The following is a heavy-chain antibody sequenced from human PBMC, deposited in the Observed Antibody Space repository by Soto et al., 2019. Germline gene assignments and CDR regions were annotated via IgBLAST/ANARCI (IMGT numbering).Heavy chain of an antibody. Sequence: SETLSLTCAVCGGSFSGYYWSWIRQPPGKGLEWIGEINHSGGTNYNPSLKSRVTISVDTSKNQFSLKLSSVTAADTAVYYCARVVRPNWFDPWGQGTLVTVSS. CDR1: GGSFSGYY. J-gene: IGHJ5*02. CDR2: INHSGGT. V-gene: IGHV4-34*01. CDR3: ARVVRPNWFDP. D-gene: IGHD3-10*01.